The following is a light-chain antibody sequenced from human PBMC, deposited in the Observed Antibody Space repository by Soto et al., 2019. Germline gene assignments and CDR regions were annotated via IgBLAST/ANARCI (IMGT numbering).Light chain of an antibody. CDR3: QQYGSSPLFT. Sequence: EIVLTQSPGTLSLSPGERATLSCRASQSVSSSYLAWYQQKPGQAPRLLIYGASSRATGIPDRFSGSGSVTDFTFTISRLEPEDFAVYYCQQYGSSPLFTFGPGTKVDIK. CDR2: GAS. J-gene: IGKJ3*01. V-gene: IGKV3-20*01. CDR1: QSVSSSY.